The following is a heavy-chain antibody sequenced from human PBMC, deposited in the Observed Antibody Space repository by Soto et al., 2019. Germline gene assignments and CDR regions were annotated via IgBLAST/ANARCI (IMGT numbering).Heavy chain of an antibody. CDR1: GFTFSSYA. CDR2: IRSSGDRT. J-gene: IGHJ6*02. D-gene: IGHD1-1*01. V-gene: IGHV3-23*01. CDR3: PKQQGPGTPYYYAMDV. Sequence: EVQLLESGGGLVQPGGSLRLSCAASGFTFSSYAMSWVRQAPGKGLEWVSVIRSSGDRTYYADSVKGRFTISRDNSKNTLYMQMTSLRAEDTAVYYCPKQQGPGTPYYYAMDVWGQGTTVTVSS.